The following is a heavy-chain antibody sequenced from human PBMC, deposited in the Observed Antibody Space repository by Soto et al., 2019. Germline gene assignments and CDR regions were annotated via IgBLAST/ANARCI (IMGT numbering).Heavy chain of an antibody. Sequence: QITLKESGPTLVKPTQTLTLTCTFSGFSLSSTRVAVGWIRQPPGKALEWLALIYWDDDKRYSPFLKSRLTITTDTPKIQVVLTMTNMDRVDTAAYYCAHSVVAGLGYYFDYWGQGTLVTVSS. CDR1: GFSLSSTRVA. V-gene: IGHV2-5*02. D-gene: IGHD6-19*01. CDR2: IYWDDDK. J-gene: IGHJ4*02. CDR3: AHSVVAGLGYYFDY.